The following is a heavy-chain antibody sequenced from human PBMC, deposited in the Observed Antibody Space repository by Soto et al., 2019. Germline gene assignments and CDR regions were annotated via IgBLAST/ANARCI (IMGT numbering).Heavy chain of an antibody. Sequence: QVQLQESGPGLVKPSETLSLTCTVSGGSVSSGSYYWSWIRQPPGKGLEWIGCIYYRGSTNYNPSLTSRVTISLDTSKKQFSLNLRSVNAADTAVYYCATSLHKYFYDTSGYYPFDYWGQGTLVTVSS. J-gene: IGHJ4*02. CDR2: IYYRGST. CDR1: GGSVSSGSYY. V-gene: IGHV4-61*01. CDR3: ATSLHKYFYDTSGYYPFDY. D-gene: IGHD3-22*01.